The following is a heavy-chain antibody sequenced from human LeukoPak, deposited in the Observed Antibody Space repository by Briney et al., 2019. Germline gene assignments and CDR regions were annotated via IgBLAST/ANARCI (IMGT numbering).Heavy chain of an antibody. Sequence: GASVKLSCKASGYTFTVYYMHWVRHPPGQGLEGMGRINPNSGGTNYEQKFQGRVTMTRDTSISTAYMELSRLRSDDTGVYYCARDGYYDSSGYWWGQGTLVTVSS. CDR1: GYTFTVYY. D-gene: IGHD3-22*01. J-gene: IGHJ4*02. V-gene: IGHV1-2*05. CDR2: INPNSGGT. CDR3: ARDGYYDSSGYW.